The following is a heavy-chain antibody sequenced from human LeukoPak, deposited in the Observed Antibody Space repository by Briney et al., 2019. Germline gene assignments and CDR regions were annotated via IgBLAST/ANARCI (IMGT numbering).Heavy chain of an antibody. CDR2: VDHTGST. J-gene: IGHJ6*03. CDR1: DDSITMYY. Sequence: PSETLSLTCSVSDDSITMYYWTWIPEPPGKGLEWIGYVDHTGSTNFNTSLNGRVSISRDTTKNLFSLRLRSVTAADTAVYFCARGRVSSSTWYSTYYYYFYMDVWGKGTTVTVSS. V-gene: IGHV4-59*01. CDR3: ARGRVSSSTWYSTYYYYFYMDV. D-gene: IGHD1-1*01.